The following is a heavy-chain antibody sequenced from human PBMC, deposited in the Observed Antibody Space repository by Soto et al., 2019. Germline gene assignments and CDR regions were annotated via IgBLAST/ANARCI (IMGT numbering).Heavy chain of an antibody. CDR2: IYYSGST. J-gene: IGHJ5*02. CDR3: ARARANWFDP. Sequence: QVQLQESGPGLVKPSETLSLTCTVSGGSISSYYWSWIRQPPGKGLEWIGYIYYSGSTNHNPSLKSRVTISVDTSKNQFSLKLSSVTAADTAVYYCARARANWFDPWGQGTLVTVSS. V-gene: IGHV4-59*01. CDR1: GGSISSYY.